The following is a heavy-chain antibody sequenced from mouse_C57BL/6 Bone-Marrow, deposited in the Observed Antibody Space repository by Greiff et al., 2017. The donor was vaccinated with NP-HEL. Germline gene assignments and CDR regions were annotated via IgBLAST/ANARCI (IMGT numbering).Heavy chain of an antibody. Sequence: DVKLVESEGGLVQPGSSMKLSCTASGFTFSDYYMAWVRQVPEKGLEWVANINYDGSSTYYLDSLKSRFIISRDNAKNILYLQMSSLKSEDTATYYCARGGYSNPFAYWGQGTLVTVSA. D-gene: IGHD2-5*01. CDR1: GFTFSDYY. J-gene: IGHJ3*01. CDR3: ARGGYSNPFAY. V-gene: IGHV5-16*01. CDR2: INYDGSST.